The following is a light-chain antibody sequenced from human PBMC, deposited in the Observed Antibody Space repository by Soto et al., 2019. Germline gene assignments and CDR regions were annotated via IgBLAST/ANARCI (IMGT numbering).Light chain of an antibody. V-gene: IGLV2-8*01. Sequence: QSALTQHPSASGSPGQSVTISCTGTSSDVGGYHYVSWYQQHPGKAPKLMIHDVTKRPSGVPDRFSGSKSGNTASLTVSGLQGEDEADYYCSSYAGSNNWVFGGGTKLTVL. CDR1: SSDVGGYHY. J-gene: IGLJ2*01. CDR3: SSYAGSNNWV. CDR2: DVT.